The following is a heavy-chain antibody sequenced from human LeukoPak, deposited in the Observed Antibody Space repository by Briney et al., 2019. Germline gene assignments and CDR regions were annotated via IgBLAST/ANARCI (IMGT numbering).Heavy chain of an antibody. CDR2: IYYSGST. D-gene: IGHD5-18*01. J-gene: IGHJ4*02. CDR1: GGSISSGGYY. CDR3: AREVDTAMGKDY. V-gene: IGHV4-30-4*01. Sequence: SETLSLTCTVSGGSISSGGYYWSWIRQPPGKGLEWIGYIYYSGSTYYNPSLKSRVTISVDTSKNQFSLKLSSVTAADTAVYYCAREVDTAMGKDYWGQGTLVTVSS.